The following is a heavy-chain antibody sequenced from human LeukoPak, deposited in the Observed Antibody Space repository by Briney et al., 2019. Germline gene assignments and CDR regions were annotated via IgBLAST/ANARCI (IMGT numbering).Heavy chain of an antibody. CDR2: IRYDGSNK. D-gene: IGHD6-13*01. V-gene: IGHV3-30*02. Sequence: GGSLRLSCAASGFTFSSYGMHWVRQAPGKGLEGVAFIRYDGSNKYYADSVKGRFTISRDNSNNTLYLPMNSLRAEDTAVYYCARDGRIAAAGPYYYYSMDVWGKGTTVTVSS. J-gene: IGHJ6*03. CDR3: ARDGRIAAAGPYYYYSMDV. CDR1: GFTFSSYG.